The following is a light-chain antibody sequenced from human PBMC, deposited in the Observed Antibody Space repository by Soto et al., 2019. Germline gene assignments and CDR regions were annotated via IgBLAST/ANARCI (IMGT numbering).Light chain of an antibody. V-gene: IGKV1-33*01. CDR1: QDISKY. Sequence: DIQMTQSPSSLSASVGDRVTITCQASQDISKYLNWYQQKPGKAPKLLIYDASNLETGVTSRFSGSGSGIDFTLTINSLQAEDIAKYYCQQYKSLLSFGPGTKVDIK. CDR2: DAS. J-gene: IGKJ3*01. CDR3: QQYKSLLS.